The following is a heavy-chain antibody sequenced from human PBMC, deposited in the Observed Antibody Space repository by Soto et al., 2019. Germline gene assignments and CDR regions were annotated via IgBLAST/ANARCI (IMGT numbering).Heavy chain of an antibody. J-gene: IGHJ6*02. CDR3: ARQKAMPPHFYSGMDV. V-gene: IGHV1-69*06. CDR2: IIPMFGTA. CDR1: GGTFGSYT. Sequence: QVHLVQSGAEVKKPGSSVKVSCTAPGGTFGSYTVTWVRQAPGQGLEWMGGIIPMFGTASYAQKFQGRVTLTADKSTTTAHMELSSLSSDDTAVYFCARQKAMPPHFYSGMDVWGQGTTVTVSS. D-gene: IGHD2-2*01.